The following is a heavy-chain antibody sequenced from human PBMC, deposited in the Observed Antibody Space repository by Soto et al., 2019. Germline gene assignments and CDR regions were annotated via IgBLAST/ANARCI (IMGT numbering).Heavy chain of an antibody. J-gene: IGHJ4*02. CDR3: AKVPLDY. V-gene: IGHV3-23*01. CDR2: ISGSGGST. Sequence: EVQLLESGGGLVQPGGSLRLSCAASGFTFSSYAMSWVRQAPGKGLEWVSSISGSGGSTYYADSVKGRFTISRDNSNNTLYLQMNSLGDEDSAVYYCAKVPLDYWGQGTLVTVSS. CDR1: GFTFSSYA.